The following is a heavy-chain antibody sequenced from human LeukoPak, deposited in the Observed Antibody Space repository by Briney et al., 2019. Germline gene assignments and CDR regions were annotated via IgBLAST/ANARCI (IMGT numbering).Heavy chain of an antibody. Sequence: RGSLRLSCAASGSTFSSFTMNWVRQAPGKGLEWVSSISSSSSYIYSADSVKGRFTTSRDNARNSLYLRMNSLRAEDTAVYYCARDPGAYSSSPIDYWGQGTLVTVSS. D-gene: IGHD6-6*01. CDR1: GSTFSSFT. V-gene: IGHV3-21*01. J-gene: IGHJ4*02. CDR3: ARDPGAYSSSPIDY. CDR2: ISSSSSYI.